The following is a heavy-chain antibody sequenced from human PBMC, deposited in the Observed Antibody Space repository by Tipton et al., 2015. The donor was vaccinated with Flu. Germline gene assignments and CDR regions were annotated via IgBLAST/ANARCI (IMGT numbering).Heavy chain of an antibody. D-gene: IGHD4-11*01. CDR3: VRRDYSNYVSEPKNWFDP. V-gene: IGHV4-38-2*01. Sequence: TLSLTCAVSGDSISSDYYWGWIRQFPGKGLEWIGSVSRSGDTNYNPSLESRVSISIDASKNHFFLKMKSVTAADKAVYYCVRRDYSNYVSEPKNWFDPWGQGTLVTVSS. J-gene: IGHJ5*02. CDR2: VSRSGDT. CDR1: GDSISSDYY.